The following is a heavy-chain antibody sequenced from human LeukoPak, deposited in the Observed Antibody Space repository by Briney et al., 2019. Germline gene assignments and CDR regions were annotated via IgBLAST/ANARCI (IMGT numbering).Heavy chain of an antibody. D-gene: IGHD3-22*01. CDR2: ISVYTGNT. V-gene: IGHV1-18*01. CDR3: ARDYYDSSGYFDY. Sequence: WASVTVSCKASGYTFSSYGISWVRQAPGQGLEWMGWISVYTGNTNYAQKFQGRVTMTTDTSTSTAYMELRSLRSDDTAVYYCARDYYDSSGYFDYWGQGTLVTVSS. J-gene: IGHJ4*02. CDR1: GYTFSSYG.